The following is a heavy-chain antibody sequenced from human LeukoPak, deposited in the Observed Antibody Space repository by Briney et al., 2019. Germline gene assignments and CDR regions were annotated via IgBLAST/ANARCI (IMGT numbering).Heavy chain of an antibody. D-gene: IGHD1-26*01. CDR3: ARGYSGSYGRFDY. V-gene: IGHV4-59*01. Sequence: SETLSLTCTASGGSISSYYWSWIRQPPGKGLEWIGYIYYSGSTSYNPSLKSRVTISVDTSKNQFSLKLSSVTAADTAVYYCARGYSGSYGRFDYWGQGTLVTVSS. J-gene: IGHJ4*02. CDR2: IYYSGST. CDR1: GGSISSYY.